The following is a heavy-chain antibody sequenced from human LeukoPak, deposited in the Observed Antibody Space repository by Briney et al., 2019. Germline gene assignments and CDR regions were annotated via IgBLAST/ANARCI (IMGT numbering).Heavy chain of an antibody. J-gene: IGHJ6*03. Sequence: GGSLRLSCAASGFTFSSYWMSWVRQAPGKGLEWVANIKQDGSEKYYVDSVKGRFTISRDNAKNSLYLQMNSLRAEDTAVYYCARAPNYDILTGYYIDYYYYMDVWGKGTTVTVSS. CDR2: IKQDGSEK. CDR3: ARAPNYDILTGYYIDYYYYMDV. CDR1: GFTFSSYW. V-gene: IGHV3-7*01. D-gene: IGHD3-9*01.